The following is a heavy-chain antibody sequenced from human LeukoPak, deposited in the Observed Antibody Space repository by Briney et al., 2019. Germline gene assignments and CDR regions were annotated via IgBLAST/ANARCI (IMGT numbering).Heavy chain of an antibody. V-gene: IGHV3-48*01. Sequence: AGGSLRLSCAASGFPFSSYSMNWVRQAPGKGLEWVSYISSSSSTIYYADSVKGRFTISRDNAKNSLYLQMNSLRAEDTAVYYCARGYDSSTIGRGKYYYYGMDVWGQGTTVTVSS. D-gene: IGHD3-3*01. CDR1: GFPFSSYS. J-gene: IGHJ6*02. CDR2: ISSSSSTI. CDR3: ARGYDSSTIGRGKYYYYGMDV.